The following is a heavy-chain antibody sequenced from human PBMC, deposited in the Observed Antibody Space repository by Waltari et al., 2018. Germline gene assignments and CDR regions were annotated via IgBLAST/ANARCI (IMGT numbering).Heavy chain of an antibody. Sequence: QLQLQESGPGLVKPSETLSLTCTVSGVSMDDSSYYWGWIRQPPGKGLEWMGSVYYNGNTHHTPSRKSRVTVSGDTSKNQFSLMLNSVTAADTAVYYCVRHRLAWYFDLWGRGTLVTVSS. J-gene: IGHJ2*01. CDR1: GVSMDDSSYY. V-gene: IGHV4-39*01. D-gene: IGHD6-19*01. CDR2: VYYNGNT. CDR3: VRHRLAWYFDL.